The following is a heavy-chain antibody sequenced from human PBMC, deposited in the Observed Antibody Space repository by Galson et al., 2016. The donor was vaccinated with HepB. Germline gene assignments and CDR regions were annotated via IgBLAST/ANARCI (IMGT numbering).Heavy chain of an antibody. CDR1: GGTVTSSP. J-gene: IGHJ3*01. CDR3: AREVATDAFDL. V-gene: IGHV1-69*13. Sequence: SVKVSCKASGGTVTSSPVSFVRQAPGQGLEWMGGIIPIYGKTKYAQKLQGRVTIIADESAGTASMELNSLTSNDTAVYYCAREVATDAFDLWGQGTMVTVSS. CDR2: IIPIYGKT. D-gene: IGHD5-12*01.